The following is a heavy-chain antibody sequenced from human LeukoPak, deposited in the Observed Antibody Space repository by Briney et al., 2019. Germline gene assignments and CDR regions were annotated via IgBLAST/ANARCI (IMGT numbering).Heavy chain of an antibody. D-gene: IGHD3/OR15-3a*01. CDR3: ARGIFGLVINAFDI. J-gene: IGHJ3*02. CDR2: IIPIFGTA. Sequence: GASVKVSCKASGGTFSSYAISWVRQAPGQGLEWMGGIIPIFGTANYAQKFQGRVTITADESTSTAYMELSSLRSEDTAVYYCARGIFGLVINAFDIWGQGTMVTVSS. CDR1: GGTFSSYA. V-gene: IGHV1-69*13.